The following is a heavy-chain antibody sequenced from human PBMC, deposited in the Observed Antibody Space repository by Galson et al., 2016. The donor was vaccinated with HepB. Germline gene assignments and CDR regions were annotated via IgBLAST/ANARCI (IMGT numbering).Heavy chain of an antibody. CDR3: VARKVRDFILVEY. Sequence: SLRLSCAASGFNVSSYALHWVRQAPGKGLEYFSGISSVAGTTYYVDSVRGRFTISGDNSKNTLYGQMNSLRDEDTAVYFCVARKVRDFILVEYWGQGTLVTVSS. CDR1: GFNVSSYA. CDR2: ISSVAGTT. J-gene: IGHJ4*02. D-gene: IGHD2-21*01. V-gene: IGHV3-64*05.